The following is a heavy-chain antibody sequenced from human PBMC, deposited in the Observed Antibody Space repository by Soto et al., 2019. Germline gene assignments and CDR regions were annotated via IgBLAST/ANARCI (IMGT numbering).Heavy chain of an antibody. D-gene: IGHD2-2*02. CDR2: ISSSGSTI. CDR3: ARARHYNAFDI. J-gene: IGHJ3*02. Sequence: GGSLRLSCAASGFTFSSYEMNWVRQAPGKGLEWVSYISSSGSTIYYADSVKGRFTISRDNAKNSLYLQMNSLRAEDTAVYYCARARHYNAFDIWGQGTMVTVSS. CDR1: GFTFSSYE. V-gene: IGHV3-48*03.